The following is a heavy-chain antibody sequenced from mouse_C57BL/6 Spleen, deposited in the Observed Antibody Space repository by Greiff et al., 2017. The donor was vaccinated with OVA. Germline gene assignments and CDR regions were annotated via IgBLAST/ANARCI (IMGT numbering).Heavy chain of an antibody. CDR3: ARTYYSNYVNWYFDV. D-gene: IGHD2-5*01. Sequence: VKLMESGPGLVQPSQSLSITCTVSGFSLTSYGVHWVRQSPGKGLEWLGVIWSGGSTDYNAAFISRLSISKDNSKSQVFFKMNSLQADDTAIYYCARTYYSNYVNWYFDVWGTGTTVTVSS. J-gene: IGHJ1*03. CDR1: GFSLTSYG. V-gene: IGHV2-2*01. CDR2: IWSGGST.